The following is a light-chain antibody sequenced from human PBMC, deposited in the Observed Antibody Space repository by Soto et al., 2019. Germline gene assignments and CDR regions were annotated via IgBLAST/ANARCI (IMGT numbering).Light chain of an antibody. Sequence: SYELAQPPSVSVAPGQTARLTCGGNNIGSKSVHWYQQKAGQAPVLVVYDDSDRPSGIPERFSGSTSGNTATLTISRVEAGDEADYYCQMWDGTSDHVVFGGGTKVTVL. CDR2: DDS. V-gene: IGLV3-21*02. CDR1: NIGSKS. CDR3: QMWDGTSDHVV. J-gene: IGLJ2*01.